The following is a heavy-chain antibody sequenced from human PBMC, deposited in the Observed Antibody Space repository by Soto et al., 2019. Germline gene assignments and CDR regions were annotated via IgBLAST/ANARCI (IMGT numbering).Heavy chain of an antibody. CDR2: SNIGYGNT. J-gene: IGHJ5*02. CDR3: ASEPLCGCVCYDHWLDP. Sequence: QVQLVQSGAEVKKPGASVRVSCRTSGYTFTSYAIHWVRQAPGQGLEWMAWSNIGYGNTKYSQKFQGRVTVSRDTSASNAYMELSSLRSEDTAVYYCASEPLCGCVCYDHWLDPWGQGTLVTVSS. V-gene: IGHV1-3*04. CDR1: GYTFTSYA. D-gene: IGHD2-21*02.